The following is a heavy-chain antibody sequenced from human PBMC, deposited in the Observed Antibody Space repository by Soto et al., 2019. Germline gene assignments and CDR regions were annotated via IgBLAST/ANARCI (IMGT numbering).Heavy chain of an antibody. CDR3: AREVIVATDVYYYYYYMDV. V-gene: IGHV3-48*01. CDR2: ISSSSSTI. J-gene: IGHJ6*03. D-gene: IGHD5-12*01. Sequence: HPGGSLRLSCAASGFTFSSYSMNWVRQAPGKGLEWVSYISSSSSTIYYADSVKGRFTISRDNAKNSLYLQMNSLRAEDTAVYYCAREVIVATDVYYYYYYMDVWGKGTTVTVSS. CDR1: GFTFSSYS.